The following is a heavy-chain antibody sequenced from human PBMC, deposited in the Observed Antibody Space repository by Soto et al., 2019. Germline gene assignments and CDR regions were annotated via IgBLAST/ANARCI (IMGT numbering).Heavy chain of an antibody. V-gene: IGHV4-31*03. CDR1: GASISSGGYY. J-gene: IGHJ4*02. CDR3: ARTEWIQLWFDY. D-gene: IGHD5-18*01. CDR2: IYYSGIS. Sequence: QVQLLESGPGLVKPSQTLSLICNVSGASISSGGYYWSWIRQHPGGGLEWLGFIYYSGISHYNPSLKSRATISVDTSKNQFSLKLISVTAADTAVYYCARTEWIQLWFDYWGQGALVTVS.